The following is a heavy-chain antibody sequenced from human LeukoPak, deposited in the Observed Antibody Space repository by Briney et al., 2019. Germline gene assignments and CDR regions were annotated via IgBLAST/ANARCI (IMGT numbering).Heavy chain of an antibody. Sequence: SETLSLTCAVYGFSFSGYYWSWIRQPPGKGLEWLGEINHSGSTNYNPSLKSRVTISVDTSKNQFSLKLSSVTAADTAVYYCARGHRYYDILTGYSCAGFDYWGQGTLVTVSS. D-gene: IGHD3-9*01. V-gene: IGHV4-34*01. J-gene: IGHJ4*02. CDR2: INHSGST. CDR3: ARGHRYYDILTGYSCAGFDY. CDR1: GFSFSGYY.